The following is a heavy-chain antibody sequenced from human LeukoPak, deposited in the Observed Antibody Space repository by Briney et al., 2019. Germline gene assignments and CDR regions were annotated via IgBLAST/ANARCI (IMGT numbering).Heavy chain of an antibody. CDR1: GGSISSSSYY. Sequence: KASETLSLTCTVSGGSISSSSYYWGWIRQPPGKGLEWIGHIYHSGTTYYNASLRGRVTISVETSKNQFSLKLSTVTAADTAVYYCASLVYSSGWYSYFDYWGQGALVTVSP. J-gene: IGHJ4*02. CDR2: IYHSGTT. CDR3: ASLVYSSGWYSYFDY. D-gene: IGHD6-19*01. V-gene: IGHV4-39*01.